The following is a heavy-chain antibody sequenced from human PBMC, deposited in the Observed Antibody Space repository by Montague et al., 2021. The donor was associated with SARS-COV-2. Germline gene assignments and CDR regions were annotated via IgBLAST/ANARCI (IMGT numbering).Heavy chain of an antibody. CDR1: GGSISSSSYY. CDR2: IYYSGST. Sequence: SETLSLTCTVSGGSISSSSYYWGWIRQPPGNVLELIGSIYYSGSTYYPPSLKRRVTISVDTSNNQFSLQLSSVTAADTAVYYCLLYSSSSRWFDPWGQGTLVTVSS. V-gene: IGHV4-39*01. J-gene: IGHJ5*02. D-gene: IGHD6-13*01. CDR3: LLYSSSSRWFDP.